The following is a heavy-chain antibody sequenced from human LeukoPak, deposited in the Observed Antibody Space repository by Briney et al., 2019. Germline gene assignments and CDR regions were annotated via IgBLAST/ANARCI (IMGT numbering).Heavy chain of an antibody. Sequence: GSLRLSCAASGFTFSSYSMNWVRQAPGKGLEWVSYISSSSSTIYYADSVKGRFTISRDNAKNSLYLQMNSLRDEDTAVYYCARDPLRWLQNNYYYYYMDVWGKGTTVTVSS. V-gene: IGHV3-48*02. J-gene: IGHJ6*03. CDR1: GFTFSSYS. CDR2: ISSSSSTI. D-gene: IGHD5-24*01. CDR3: ARDPLRWLQNNYYYYYMDV.